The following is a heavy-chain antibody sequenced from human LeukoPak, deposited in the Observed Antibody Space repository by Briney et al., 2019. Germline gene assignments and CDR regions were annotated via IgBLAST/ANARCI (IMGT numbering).Heavy chain of an antibody. CDR2: IRSKADNYAT. Sequence: GRIRSKADNYATQYVASVKGSFIISRDDSKNTTFLQMNSLKTEDTAVYYCTRVTTVAASDFDYWGQGTQITVSA. J-gene: IGHJ4*02. CDR3: TRVTTVAASDFDY. D-gene: IGHD6-19*01. V-gene: IGHV3-73*01.